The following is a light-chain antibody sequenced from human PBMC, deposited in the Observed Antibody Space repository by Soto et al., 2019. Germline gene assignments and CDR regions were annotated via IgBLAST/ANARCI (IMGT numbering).Light chain of an antibody. V-gene: IGLV7-46*01. J-gene: IGLJ2*01. CDR1: NAPITSGHY. CDR2: NNN. CDR3: LRYFPGIAGVDVV. Sequence: QAVVTQEPSLTVSPGGTVTLTCDSSNAPITSGHYPYWFQQNPGQAPKTLIYNNNMKHSWTPARFSGSLLGDRGALSLTGAQPEDEADYDCLRYFPGIAGVDVVFGGGTKLTVL.